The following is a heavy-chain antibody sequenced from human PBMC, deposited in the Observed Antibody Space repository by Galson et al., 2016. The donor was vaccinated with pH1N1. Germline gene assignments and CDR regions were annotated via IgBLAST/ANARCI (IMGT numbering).Heavy chain of an antibody. D-gene: IGHD3-10*01. V-gene: IGHV5-51*01. Sequence: QSGAEVKKPGKSLKISCKGSGSSFTNYWIGWVRQMPGKGLEWMGIIYPSDSDTRYSPSFQGQVTISADKSIRTAYLQWSRLKASDTAIYYCARGSGSPDSYYYYGMDVWGQGTTVTVSS. CDR2: IYPSDSDT. CDR3: ARGSGSPDSYYYYGMDV. CDR1: GSSFTNYW. J-gene: IGHJ6*01.